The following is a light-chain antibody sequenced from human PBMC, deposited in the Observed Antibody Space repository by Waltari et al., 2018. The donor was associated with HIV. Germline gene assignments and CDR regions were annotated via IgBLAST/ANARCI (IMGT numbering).Light chain of an antibody. CDR2: YAS. Sequence: EIELTQSPDFQSVTPQEKVNITCRASQSIGSSLHWYQQKPDQSPKLLIKYASKSFAGVPSRFSGSGSGADFTLTIDSLEAGDAATYYCHQSSSLPHTFGQGTMLEIK. CDR1: QSIGSS. V-gene: IGKV6-21*01. CDR3: HQSSSLPHT. J-gene: IGKJ2*01.